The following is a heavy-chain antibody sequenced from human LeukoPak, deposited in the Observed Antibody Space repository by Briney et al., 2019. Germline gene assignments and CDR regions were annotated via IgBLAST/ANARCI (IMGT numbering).Heavy chain of an antibody. J-gene: IGHJ6*02. CDR2: INGSGGST. V-gene: IGHV3-23*01. CDR3: AKVMLRNYYGSGSYGDWAYGYGMDV. Sequence: GSLRLSFGASGFPFSSYALSWGRPAPGEGLEWGSAINGSGGSTYYADSVKGRFTISRDNSKNTLYLQMNSLRAEDTAVYYRAKVMLRNYYGSGSYGDWAYGYGMDVWGQGTTVTVSS. D-gene: IGHD3-10*01. CDR1: GFPFSSYA.